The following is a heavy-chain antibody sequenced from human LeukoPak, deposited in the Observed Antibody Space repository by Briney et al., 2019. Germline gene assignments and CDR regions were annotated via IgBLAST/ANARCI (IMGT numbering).Heavy chain of an antibody. J-gene: IGHJ4*02. D-gene: IGHD2-15*01. CDR2: IYHSGNT. Sequence: SETLSLTCSVSTDSTNVYYWSWIRQSPGKGLEWIGHIYHSGNTDYNPSLKSRVTISIDMSKKEFSLKLTSVTVADTAMYFCVRLRWELLAPYFDHWGQGAFVIVSS. CDR3: VRLRWELLAPYFDH. V-gene: IGHV4-59*01. CDR1: TDSTNVYY.